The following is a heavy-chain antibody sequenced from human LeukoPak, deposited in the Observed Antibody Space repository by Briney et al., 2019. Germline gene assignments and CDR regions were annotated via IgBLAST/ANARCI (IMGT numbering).Heavy chain of an antibody. CDR3: ATPGDSSGYYPTY. Sequence: GESLKISCKGSGYSFTSYWSGWWGRLPGRGLEGLGIIYPGDSDSRYSPSSQGTVTISPDKSNSTAYLQWSSLRTSDPAMYYCATPGDSSGYYPTYWGQGTLVTVSS. V-gene: IGHV5-51*01. CDR1: GYSFTSYW. J-gene: IGHJ4*02. D-gene: IGHD3-22*01. CDR2: IYPGDSDS.